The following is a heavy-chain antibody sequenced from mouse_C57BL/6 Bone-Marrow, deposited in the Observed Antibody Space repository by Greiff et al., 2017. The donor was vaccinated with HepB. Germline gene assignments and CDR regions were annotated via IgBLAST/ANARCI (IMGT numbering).Heavy chain of an antibody. J-gene: IGHJ2*01. CDR2: INPGSGGT. V-gene: IGHV1-54*01. Sequence: VQLQQSGAELVRPGTSVKVSCKASGYAFTNYLIEWVKQRPGQGLEWIGVINPGSGGTNYNEKFKGKATLTADKSSSTAYMQLSSLTSEDSAVYVCARGRNGYYPYYFDYWGQGTTLTVSS. CDR1: GYAFTNYL. CDR3: ARGRNGYYPYYFDY. D-gene: IGHD2-3*01.